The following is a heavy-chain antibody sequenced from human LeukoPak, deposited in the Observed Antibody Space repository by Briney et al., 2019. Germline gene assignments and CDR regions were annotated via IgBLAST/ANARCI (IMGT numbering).Heavy chain of an antibody. Sequence: SETLSLTCTVSGGSISSGDYYWSWIRQPPGKGLEWIGEINHSGSTNYNPSLKSRVTISVDTSKNQFSLKLSSVTSADTAVYYCARDQGYYGSGSYLFWGQGTLVTVSS. D-gene: IGHD3-10*01. CDR1: GGSISSGDYY. CDR3: ARDQGYYGSGSYLF. J-gene: IGHJ4*02. CDR2: INHSGST. V-gene: IGHV4-39*07.